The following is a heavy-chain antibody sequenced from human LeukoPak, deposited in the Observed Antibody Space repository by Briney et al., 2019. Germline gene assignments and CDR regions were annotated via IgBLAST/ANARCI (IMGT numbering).Heavy chain of an antibody. CDR2: IYYSGST. V-gene: IGHV4-59*12. CDR1: GGSISSYY. J-gene: IGHJ4*02. Sequence: SETLSLTCTVSGGSISSYYWSWIRQPPGKGLEWIGYIYYSGSTNYNPSLKSRVTISVDTSKNQFSLKLSSVTAADTAAYYCARGAKEEVVPAYRFDYWGQGTLVTVSS. CDR3: ARGAKEEVVPAYRFDY. D-gene: IGHD2-2*01.